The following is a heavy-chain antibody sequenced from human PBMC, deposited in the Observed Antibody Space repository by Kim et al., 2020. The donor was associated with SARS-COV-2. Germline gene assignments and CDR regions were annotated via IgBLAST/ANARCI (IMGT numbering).Heavy chain of an antibody. D-gene: IGHD3-16*01. CDR1: SDSVSSGSYH. Sequence: SETLSLTCIVSSDSVSSGSYHWSWIRQPPGKGLEWIGYMYYSGSTNYNPSLKSRVTISVDTSKNQFSLKLSSVTAADTAAYYCASVGGGYSYFDYWG. CDR2: MYYSGST. CDR3: ASVGGGYSYFDY. J-gene: IGHJ4*01. V-gene: IGHV4-61*01.